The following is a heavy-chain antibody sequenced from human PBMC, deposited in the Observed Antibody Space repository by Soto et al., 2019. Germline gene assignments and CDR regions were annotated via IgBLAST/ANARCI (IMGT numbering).Heavy chain of an antibody. CDR1: GGSFSGHY. V-gene: IGHV4-34*01. CDR3: ARGGITIYDYALDV. Sequence: QVQLQQWGAGLLRPSETQSLTCAVDGGSFSGHYWSWIRQPPGKGLEWIGEINPSGSTKYNPSLKSRVTISADTSRNQFSLKLSSVTAADTAMFYCARGGITIYDYALDVWGQGTTVTVSS. D-gene: IGHD3-3*01. CDR2: INPSGST. J-gene: IGHJ6*02.